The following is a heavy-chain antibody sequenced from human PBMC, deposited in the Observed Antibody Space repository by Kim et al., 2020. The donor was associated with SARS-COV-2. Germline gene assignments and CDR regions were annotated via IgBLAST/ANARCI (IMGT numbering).Heavy chain of an antibody. V-gene: IGHV6-1*01. CDR2: D. CDR3: ARITGGSPDY. Sequence: DNYAVSVKSRITIKPDTSKNQFSLQLNSVTPEDTAVYYCARITGGSPDYWGQGTLVTVSS. J-gene: IGHJ4*02. D-gene: IGHD2-8*02.